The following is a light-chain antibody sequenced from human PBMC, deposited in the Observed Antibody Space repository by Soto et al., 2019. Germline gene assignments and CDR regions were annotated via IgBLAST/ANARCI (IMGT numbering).Light chain of an antibody. CDR1: QSVRTNY. Sequence: IVLTQSPGTLSFSPGERATLSCRASQSVRTNYLAWYKQKPGQAPRLLIYGASSRATGIPDRFSGSGSGTDFTLTISRLEPEDFVIYYCQQYGSSPTFGQGTKVDIK. V-gene: IGKV3-20*01. CDR2: GAS. J-gene: IGKJ1*01. CDR3: QQYGSSPT.